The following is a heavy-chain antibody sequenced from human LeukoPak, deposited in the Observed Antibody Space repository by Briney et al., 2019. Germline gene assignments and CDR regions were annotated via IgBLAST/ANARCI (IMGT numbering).Heavy chain of an antibody. Sequence: PGGSLRLSCAASGFTFSSYSMNWVRQAPGKGLEWVSYISSSSSTIYYADSVKGRFTISRDTAKNSLYLQMSSLRAEDTAVYYCARDRWELLAFDIWGQGTMVTVSS. CDR3: ARDRWELLAFDI. J-gene: IGHJ3*02. D-gene: IGHD1-26*01. CDR1: GFTFSSYS. CDR2: ISSSSSTI. V-gene: IGHV3-48*01.